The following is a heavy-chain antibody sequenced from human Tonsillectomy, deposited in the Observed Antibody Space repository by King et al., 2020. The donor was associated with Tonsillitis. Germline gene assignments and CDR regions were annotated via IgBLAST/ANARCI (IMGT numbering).Heavy chain of an antibody. V-gene: IGHV1-69*01. Sequence: QLVQSGAEVKKPGSSVKVSCKASGGTFSSYAISWVRQAPGQGLEWMGGIIPIFGTANYAQKFQGRVTITADESTSTAYMELSSLRSEDTAVYYCARRIAGDYGAPPWGPFDYWGQGTLVTVSS. CDR3: ARRIAGDYGAPPWGPFDY. CDR1: GGTFSSYA. J-gene: IGHJ4*02. D-gene: IGHD4-17*01. CDR2: IIPIFGTA.